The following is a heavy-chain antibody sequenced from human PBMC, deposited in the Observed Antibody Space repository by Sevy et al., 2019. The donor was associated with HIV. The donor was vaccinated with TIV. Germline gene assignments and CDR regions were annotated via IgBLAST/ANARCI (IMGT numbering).Heavy chain of an antibody. CDR2: ILHDGSYR. CDR1: GFTFSSYD. J-gene: IGHJ6*02. D-gene: IGHD3-10*01. CDR3: AKNRLPGGSYFSRHGLDV. Sequence: GESLKISCAASGFTFSSYDMHWVRQAPGKGLEWVAIILHDGSYREYVDSVRGRFTMSRDNSKNTMYLQMNGLSSEDTAIYYCAKNRLPGGSYFSRHGLDVWGRGTTVTVSS. V-gene: IGHV3-30*18.